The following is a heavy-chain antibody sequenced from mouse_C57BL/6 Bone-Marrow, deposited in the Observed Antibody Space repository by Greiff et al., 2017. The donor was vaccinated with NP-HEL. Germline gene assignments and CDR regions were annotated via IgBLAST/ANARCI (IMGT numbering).Heavy chain of an antibody. Sequence: VQLTESGPGLVKPSQSLSLTCSVTGYSITSGYYWNWIRQPPGNKLEWMGYISYDGSNNYNPSLKNRISITRDTSKNQFFLKLNSVTTEDSAPYYCARDGYGSFFAYWGHGALVTVSA. J-gene: IGHJ3*01. V-gene: IGHV3-6*01. CDR1: GYSITSGYY. CDR2: ISYDGSN. D-gene: IGHD1-1*01. CDR3: ARDGYGSFFAY.